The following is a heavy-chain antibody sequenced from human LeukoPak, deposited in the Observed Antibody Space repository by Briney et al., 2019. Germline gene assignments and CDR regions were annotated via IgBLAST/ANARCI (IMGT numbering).Heavy chain of an antibody. V-gene: IGHV3-7*01. CDR1: GFSFSTYW. J-gene: IGHJ2*01. CDR3: ARGYWNFGL. CDR2: IKQDGSEK. Sequence: GGPLRLSCVASGFSFSTYWMTWVRQAPGKGLEWVANIKQDGSEKYYVDSVKGRSTSSRDNAKNSLYLQMNRLRAEDTAVYYCARGYWNFGLWGRGTQVTVSS.